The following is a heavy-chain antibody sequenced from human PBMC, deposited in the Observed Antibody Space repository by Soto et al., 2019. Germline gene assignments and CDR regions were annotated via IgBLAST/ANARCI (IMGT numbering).Heavy chain of an antibody. Sequence: EVQLVESGGGLVQPGGSLRLSCEASGFTFSSYWMHWVRQAPGKGLVWVSRINSDGSSTSYADSVKGRFTISRDNAKNTLYLQMNSLRAEDTAVYYCAREGYSSSWYVTYMDVWGKGTTVTVSS. D-gene: IGHD6-13*01. J-gene: IGHJ6*03. V-gene: IGHV3-74*01. CDR3: AREGYSSSWYVTYMDV. CDR2: INSDGSST. CDR1: GFTFSSYW.